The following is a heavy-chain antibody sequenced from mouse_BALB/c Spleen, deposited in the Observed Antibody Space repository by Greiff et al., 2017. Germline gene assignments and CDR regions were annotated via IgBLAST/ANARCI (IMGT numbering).Heavy chain of an antibody. CDR2: ISDGGSYT. J-gene: IGHJ4*01. CDR1: GFTFSDYY. CDR3: ARDGGLPYYYAMDY. Sequence: GKLVESGGGLVKPGGSLKLSCAASGFTFSDYYMYWVRQTPEKRLEWVATISDGGSYTYYPDSVKGRFTISRDNAKNNLYLQMSSLKSEDTAMYYCARDGGLPYYYAMDYWGQGTSVTVSS. D-gene: IGHD3-1*01. V-gene: IGHV5-4*02.